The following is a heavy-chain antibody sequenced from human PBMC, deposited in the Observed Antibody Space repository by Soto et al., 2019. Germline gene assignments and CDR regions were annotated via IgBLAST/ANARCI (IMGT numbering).Heavy chain of an antibody. Sequence: EVQLLESGGGLVQPGGSLRLSCAASGFTFSSYAMSWVRQAPGKGLEWVSAISGSVGSTYYADSVKGRFTISRDNSKNTLYLQMNSLRAEDTAVYYCAKSRHDPIPDIVVRLNWYFDLWGRGTLVTVSS. CDR3: AKSRHDPIPDIVVRLNWYFDL. D-gene: IGHD2-15*01. CDR2: ISGSVGST. J-gene: IGHJ2*01. CDR1: GFTFSSYA. V-gene: IGHV3-23*01.